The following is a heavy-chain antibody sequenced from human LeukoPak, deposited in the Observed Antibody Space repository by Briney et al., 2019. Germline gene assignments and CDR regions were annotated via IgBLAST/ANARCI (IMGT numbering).Heavy chain of an antibody. J-gene: IGHJ6*03. CDR1: GGSISSSTYY. Sequence: SETLSLTCTVSGGSISSSTYYWGWIRQPPGKGLEWIGYIYYSGSTNYNSSFKSRVTISIDTSKNQFSLRLSSVTAADTAVYYCARVVVVAAIYYYYYMDVRGKGTTVTISS. CDR2: IYYSGST. D-gene: IGHD2-15*01. V-gene: IGHV4-61*05. CDR3: ARVVVVAAIYYYYYMDV.